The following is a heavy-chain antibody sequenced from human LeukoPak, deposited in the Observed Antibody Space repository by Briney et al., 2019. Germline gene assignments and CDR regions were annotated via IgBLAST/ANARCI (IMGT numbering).Heavy chain of an antibody. J-gene: IGHJ5*02. CDR3: SRGGNTYYYDSSGYFP. V-gene: IGHV4-34*01. Sequence: PLETLSLTCAVSRGSFSGYYWSWVPPPPGKGPEWVGEINHSGSTKYNPSLKSRVTISVETPKKQFSLKLSSVTAADTAVYYCSRGGNTYYYDSSGYFPWGQGTLVTVSS. CDR1: RGSFSGYY. D-gene: IGHD3-22*01. CDR2: INHSGST.